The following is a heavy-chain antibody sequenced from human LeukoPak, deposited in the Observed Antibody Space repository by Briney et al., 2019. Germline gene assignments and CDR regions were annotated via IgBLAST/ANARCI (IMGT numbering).Heavy chain of an antibody. CDR1: GGSISSSSYY. J-gene: IGHJ5*02. V-gene: IGHV4-39*01. D-gene: IGHD3-22*01. CDR2: IYYSGST. Sequence: PSETLSLTCTVSGGSISSSSYYWGWIRQPPGKGLEWIRSIYYSGSTYYNPSLKSRVTISVDTSKNQFSLKLSSVTAADTAVYYCAPNLSSGYYYWFDPWGQGTLVTVSS. CDR3: APNLSSGYYYWFDP.